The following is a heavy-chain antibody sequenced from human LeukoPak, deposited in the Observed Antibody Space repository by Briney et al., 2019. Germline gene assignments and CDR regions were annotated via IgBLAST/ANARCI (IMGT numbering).Heavy chain of an antibody. D-gene: IGHD2-21*02. J-gene: IGHJ4*02. CDR3: ARLSRDCGGDCYLLFDY. CDR2: IYHSGST. Sequence: TSETLSLTCAVSGGSISSGGYSWSWIRQPPGKGLEWIGYIYHSGSTYYNPSLKSRVTISVDRSKNQFSLKLSSVTAADTAVYYCARLSRDCGGDCYLLFDYWGQGTLVTVSS. V-gene: IGHV4-30-2*01. CDR1: GGSISSGGYS.